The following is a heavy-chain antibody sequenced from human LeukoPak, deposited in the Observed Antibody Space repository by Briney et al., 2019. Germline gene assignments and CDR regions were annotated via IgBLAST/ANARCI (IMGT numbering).Heavy chain of an antibody. CDR1: GGIFSSYA. V-gene: IGHV1-69*04. D-gene: IGHD5-24*01. J-gene: IGHJ6*02. CDR3: ARMATIAYYYYGMDV. CDR2: IIPIFGIA. Sequence: SVKVSCKASGGIFSSYAISWVRQAPGQGLEWMGRIIPIFGIANYAQKFQGRVTITADKSTSTAYMELSSLKSEDTAVYYCARMATIAYYYYGMDVWGQGTTVTVSS.